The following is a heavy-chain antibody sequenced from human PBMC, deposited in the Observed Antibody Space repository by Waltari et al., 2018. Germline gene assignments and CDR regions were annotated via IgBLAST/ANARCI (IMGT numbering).Heavy chain of an antibody. J-gene: IGHJ4*02. CDR2: TKNKANSHIT. V-gene: IGHV3-72*01. Sequence: EVQLVESGGGLVQPGGSLRLSCVASGFTFTDHYMDWVRQAPGQGLEWISPTKNKANSHITDYAASVKGRFIASRDDSKNSLYLQMNNLKTEDTAVYYCARDTATALDSWTQGTLVTVSA. D-gene: IGHD1-1*01. CDR1: GFTFTDHY. CDR3: ARDTATALDS.